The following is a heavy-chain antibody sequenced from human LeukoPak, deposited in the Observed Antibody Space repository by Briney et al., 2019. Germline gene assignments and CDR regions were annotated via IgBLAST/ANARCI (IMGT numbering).Heavy chain of an antibody. V-gene: IGHV3-7*01. D-gene: IGHD3-16*01. CDR1: GFIFTDHW. J-gene: IGHJ4*02. CDR3: ARAVDVADY. Sequence: GGSLRLSCAASGFIFTDHWMSWVRQAPGKGLEWVANIKEDESAKFYADSVRGRFTISRDNAKNSVYLQMNNLRVEDTAVYYCARAVDVADYWGRGTLVTVSS. CDR2: IKEDESAK.